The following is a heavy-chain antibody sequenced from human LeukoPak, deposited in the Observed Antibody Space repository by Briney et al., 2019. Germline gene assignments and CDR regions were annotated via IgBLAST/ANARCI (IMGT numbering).Heavy chain of an antibody. CDR2: IYSGGST. CDR3: ARDRLKYYYDSRRYWYFDL. D-gene: IGHD3-22*01. J-gene: IGHJ2*01. Sequence: GGSLRLSCAASGFTVSSNYMSWVRQAPGKGLEWVSVIYSGGSTYYADSVKGRFPISRDNSKNTLYLQMNSLRAEDTAVYYCARDRLKYYYDSRRYWYFDLWGRGTLVTVSS. V-gene: IGHV3-53*01. CDR1: GFTVSSNY.